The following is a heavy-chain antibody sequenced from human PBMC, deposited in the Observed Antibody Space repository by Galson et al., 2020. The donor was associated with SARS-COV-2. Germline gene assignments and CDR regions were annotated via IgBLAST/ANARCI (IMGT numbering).Heavy chain of an antibody. CDR1: GFTFSSYA. V-gene: IGHV3-30-3*01. J-gene: IGHJ3*02. CDR2: ISYDGSNK. D-gene: IGHD3-10*01. Sequence: PGGSLRLSCAASGFTFSSYAMHWVRQAPGKGLEWVAVISYDGSNKYYADSVKGRFTISRDNSKNTLYLQMNSLRAEDTAVYYCARAFARRLDAFDIWGQGTMVTVSS. CDR3: ARAFARRLDAFDI.